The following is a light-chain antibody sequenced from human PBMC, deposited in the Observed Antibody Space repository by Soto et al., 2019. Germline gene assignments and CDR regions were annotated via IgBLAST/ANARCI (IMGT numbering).Light chain of an antibody. J-gene: IGKJ1*01. CDR1: QSISTW. CDR3: HHYNSYSEA. CDR2: DAS. V-gene: IGKV1-5*01. Sequence: DIQMTQSPSTLSASVGDSVTITCRASQSISTWLAWYQQKPGKAPKLLIYDASSLEGGVPSRFSGSGSGTEFTLTISGLQPDDFVTYYCHHYNSYSEAFGQGTKVDIK.